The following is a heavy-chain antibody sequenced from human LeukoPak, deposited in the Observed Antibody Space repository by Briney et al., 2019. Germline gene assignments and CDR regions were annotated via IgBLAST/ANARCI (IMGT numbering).Heavy chain of an antibody. J-gene: IGHJ4*02. CDR1: GFSFSSYA. Sequence: GGSLRLSCVVCGFSFSSYAMSWVRQAPGGGVEWVSGISGSGGNTYYSDSVKGRFAITRDNSESTVYLQMNSLRAEDTAVYYCAKHPMPTANYFYCWGQGTLVTVSS. CDR3: AKHPMPTANYFYC. CDR2: ISGSGGNT. D-gene: IGHD5-24*01. V-gene: IGHV3-23*01.